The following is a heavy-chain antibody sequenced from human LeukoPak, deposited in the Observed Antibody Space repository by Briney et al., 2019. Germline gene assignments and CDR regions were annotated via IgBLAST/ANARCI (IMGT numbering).Heavy chain of an antibody. J-gene: IGHJ4*02. V-gene: IGHV1-69*04. CDR1: AGTFSSYA. CDR3: ARVPKVRDDYVWGSYRYVY. Sequence: SVTVSSKASAGTFSSYAISWVRQAPGQGLEWMGRIIPILGIANYAQKFQGRVTITADKSTSTAYMELSSLRSEDTAVYYCARVPKVRDDYVWGSYRYVYWGQGTLVTVSS. D-gene: IGHD3-16*02. CDR2: IIPILGIA.